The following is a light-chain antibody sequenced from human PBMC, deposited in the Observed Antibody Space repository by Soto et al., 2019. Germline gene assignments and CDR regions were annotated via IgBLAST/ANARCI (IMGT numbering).Light chain of an antibody. J-gene: IGKJ3*01. CDR2: AAS. CDR3: QQSYSTPLT. Sequence: DIQMTQSPSSLSASEGDRVTITCRASQSISTYLNWYQQKPGKAPKLLIYAASSLQSGVPSRFSGSGSGTDFTLTINSLQPEDFATYYCQQSYSTPLTFGPGTKVDI. V-gene: IGKV1-39*01. CDR1: QSISTY.